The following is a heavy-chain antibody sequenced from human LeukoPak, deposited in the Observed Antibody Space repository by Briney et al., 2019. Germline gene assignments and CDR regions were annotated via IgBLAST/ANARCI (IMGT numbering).Heavy chain of an antibody. Sequence: GASVKVSCKTSGYRFTGYYLHWVRQAPGQGLEWMGWMNPKSGATDYARKFQGWVTMTRDTSISTAYMELTRLRSDDTAVYFCARGSDYDDYFYMDFWGEGTTVTVSS. J-gene: IGHJ6*03. CDR3: ARGSDYDDYFYMDF. CDR1: GYRFTGYY. CDR2: MNPKSGAT. V-gene: IGHV1-2*04.